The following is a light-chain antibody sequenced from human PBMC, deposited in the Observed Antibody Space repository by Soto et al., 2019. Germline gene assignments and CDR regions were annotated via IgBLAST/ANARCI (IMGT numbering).Light chain of an antibody. CDR1: ESVHRN. Sequence: EVVMTQSLATLSVSPGERVTLSCRASESVHRNLAWYQQKPGQGPSLLIYYASTRATGVPDRFTGSGSGTELTLTISSLQSEDFGVYHCQHYSNWPPTFGPGTKVEIK. CDR2: YAS. V-gene: IGKV3-15*01. CDR3: QHYSNWPPT. J-gene: IGKJ3*01.